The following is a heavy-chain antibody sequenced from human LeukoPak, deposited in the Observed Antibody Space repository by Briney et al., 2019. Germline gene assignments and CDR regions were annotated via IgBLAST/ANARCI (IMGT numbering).Heavy chain of an antibody. V-gene: IGHV3-23*01. D-gene: IGHD6-13*01. CDR1: GFTFNNYA. J-gene: IGHJ4*02. CDR2: ISGFGGST. CDR3: ARRSGSSWFSFDY. Sequence: GGSLRLSCAASGFTFNNYAMNWVRQAPGKGPEWVSGISGFGGSTYYAPSVKGRLTISRDNFGNMLYLHLDSLRVEDTAIYYCARRSGSSWFSFDYWGQGALVTVSS.